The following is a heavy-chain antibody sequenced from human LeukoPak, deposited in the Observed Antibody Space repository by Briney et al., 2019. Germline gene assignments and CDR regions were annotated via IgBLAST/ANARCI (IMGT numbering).Heavy chain of an antibody. CDR3: ARDGIAAVDFDY. CDR1: GFMFCSNW. CDR2: IKEDGTET. Sequence: GGSLRLSCAASGFMFCSNWMSWVRLAPGKGLEWVANIKEDGTETYYVDSVKGRFTISRDNAKNSLYLQMNSLRAEDTAVYYCARDGIAAVDFDYWGQGILVTVSS. V-gene: IGHV3-7*01. D-gene: IGHD6-13*01. J-gene: IGHJ4*02.